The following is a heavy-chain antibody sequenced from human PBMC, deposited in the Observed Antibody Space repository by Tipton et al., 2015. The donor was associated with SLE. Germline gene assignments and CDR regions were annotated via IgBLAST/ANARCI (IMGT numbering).Heavy chain of an antibody. CDR1: GGSINSYNW. Sequence: TLSLTCAVSGGSINSYNWWTWVRQPPGKGLEWIGEIYHSGTTNYNPSLQSRVTISVDRSKNQFSLKLTSVTAADTAVYYCARGPPFMEWERNWFDPWGQGTLVIVST. V-gene: IGHV4-4*02. D-gene: IGHD3-3*02. CDR2: IYHSGTT. J-gene: IGHJ5*02. CDR3: ARGPPFMEWERNWFDP.